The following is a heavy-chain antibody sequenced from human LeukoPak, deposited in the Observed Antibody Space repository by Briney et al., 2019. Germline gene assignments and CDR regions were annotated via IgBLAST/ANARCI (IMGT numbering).Heavy chain of an antibody. CDR1: GGSFSGYY. J-gene: IGHJ5*02. CDR3: ARARVGGVVVTAIPGDRTPPTPATSRWFDP. V-gene: IGHV4-34*01. D-gene: IGHD2-21*02. Sequence: PSETLSLTCAVYGGSFSGYYWSWIRQPPGKGLEWIGEINHSGSTDYNPSLKSRVTISVDTSKNQFSLKLSSVTAADTAVYYCARARVGGVVVTAIPGDRTPPTPATSRWFDPWGQGTLVTVSS. CDR2: INHSGST.